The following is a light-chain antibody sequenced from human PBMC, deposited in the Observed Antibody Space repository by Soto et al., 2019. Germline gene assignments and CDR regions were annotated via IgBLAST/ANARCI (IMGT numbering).Light chain of an antibody. Sequence: EIVLTQSPATLSLSPGERATLSCRASQSVSSYLAWYQQKPGQAPRLLIYDASNRATGIPARFSGSGSGPDFTLTISSLEPEDFAVYYCQQRSNWLLTFGGGTKVDIK. V-gene: IGKV3-11*01. CDR3: QQRSNWLLT. CDR2: DAS. J-gene: IGKJ4*01. CDR1: QSVSSY.